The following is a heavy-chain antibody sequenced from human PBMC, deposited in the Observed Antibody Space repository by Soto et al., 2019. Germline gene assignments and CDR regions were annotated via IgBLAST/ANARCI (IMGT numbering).Heavy chain of an antibody. CDR3: ASGAQQWPQSFDY. CDR2: ISGSCGST. Sequence: EVQLLESGGVLGQPGGSLRLSCAASGFTFSSSAMSWVRHALGKGLEWVSAISGSCGSTYYADSVKGRFTISRDNSKNTLYLQMNRLRAEDTAVYYCASGAQQWPQSFDYWGQGTLVTVSS. V-gene: IGHV3-23*01. D-gene: IGHD6-19*01. J-gene: IGHJ4*02. CDR1: GFTFSSSA.